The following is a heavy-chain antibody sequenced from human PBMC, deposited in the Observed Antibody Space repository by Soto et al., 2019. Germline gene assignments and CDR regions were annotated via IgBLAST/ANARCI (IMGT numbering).Heavy chain of an antibody. D-gene: IGHD5-12*01. Sequence: SETLSLTCAVYGGSFSGYYWSWIRQPPGKGLEWIGEINHSGSTNYNPSLKSRVTISVDRSKNQFSLKLSSVTAADTAVYYCAAGGGLPRYYWRQGTLVTVSS. CDR1: GGSFSGYY. J-gene: IGHJ4*02. CDR2: INHSGST. V-gene: IGHV4-34*01. CDR3: AAGGGLPRYY.